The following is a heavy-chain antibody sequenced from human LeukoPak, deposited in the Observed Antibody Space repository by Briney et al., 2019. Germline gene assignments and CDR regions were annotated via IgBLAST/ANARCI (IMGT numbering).Heavy chain of an antibody. V-gene: IGHV4-59*01. J-gene: IGHJ3*02. CDR3: VRGRSNGTSSAFDI. CDR1: GGSFDFYH. Sequence: SETLSLTCTVSGGSFDFYHWSWIRQPPGKGLEWIAYIYYTGTTNYNPSVNSRVTTSVDTSKNHFFLELRFVTAADTAMYYCVRGRSNGTSSAFDIWGQGTMVTVSS. D-gene: IGHD2/OR15-2a*01. CDR2: IYYTGTT.